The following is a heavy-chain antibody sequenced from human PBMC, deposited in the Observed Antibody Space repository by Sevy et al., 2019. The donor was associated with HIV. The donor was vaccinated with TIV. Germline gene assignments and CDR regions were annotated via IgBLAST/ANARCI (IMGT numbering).Heavy chain of an antibody. Sequence: GGSLRLSCEASGFTLSSYEMNWVRQAPRKGLEWVSYISSSGTTIKYADSVKGRFTISRDNAKNSLYMQMNSLRAEDTAVYYCARVDANYDKGFDPWGQGTLVTVSS. J-gene: IGHJ5*02. CDR3: ARVDANYDKGFDP. CDR1: GFTLSSYE. V-gene: IGHV3-48*03. D-gene: IGHD3-22*01. CDR2: ISSSGTTI.